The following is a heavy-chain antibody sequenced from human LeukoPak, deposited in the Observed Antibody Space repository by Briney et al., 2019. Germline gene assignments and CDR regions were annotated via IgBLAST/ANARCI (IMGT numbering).Heavy chain of an antibody. Sequence: GGSLRLSCASSGFTFSGHWMTWVRQAPGKGLEWVANIKQDGSEKYYVDSVKGRFTISRDNAKNSLYLQMNSLRAEDTAVYYCARAALSIAVAAWSDYWGQGTLVTVSS. CDR3: ARAALSIAVAAWSDY. D-gene: IGHD6-13*01. CDR1: GFTFSGHW. J-gene: IGHJ4*02. V-gene: IGHV3-7*03. CDR2: IKQDGSEK.